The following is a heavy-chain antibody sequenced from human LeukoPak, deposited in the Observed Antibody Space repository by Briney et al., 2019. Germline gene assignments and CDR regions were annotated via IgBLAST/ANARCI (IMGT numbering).Heavy chain of an antibody. Sequence: GGSLRLSCAASGFTFSSYGMHWVRQAPGKGLEWVAVISYDGSNKYYAGSVKGRFTISRDNSKNTLYLQMNSLRAEDTAVYYCAKEWELPGDYWGQGTLVTVSS. V-gene: IGHV3-30*18. CDR3: AKEWELPGDY. D-gene: IGHD1-26*01. J-gene: IGHJ4*02. CDR1: GFTFSSYG. CDR2: ISYDGSNK.